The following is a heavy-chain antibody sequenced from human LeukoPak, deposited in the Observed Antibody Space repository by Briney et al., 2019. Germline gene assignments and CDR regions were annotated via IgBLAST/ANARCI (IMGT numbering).Heavy chain of an antibody. CDR2: IKDDGSER. Sequence: GGSLRLSCAASGFTFSYYWMSWVRQAPGKGLEWVATIKDDGSERYYVDPVKGRFTISRDNAKKSLYLQMNSLRAEDTAVYYCATAPGGHYDSLTGYYNTQIDYWGQGALVTVSS. V-gene: IGHV3-7*01. J-gene: IGHJ4*02. D-gene: IGHD3-9*01. CDR1: GFTFSYYW. CDR3: ATAPGGHYDSLTGYYNTQIDY.